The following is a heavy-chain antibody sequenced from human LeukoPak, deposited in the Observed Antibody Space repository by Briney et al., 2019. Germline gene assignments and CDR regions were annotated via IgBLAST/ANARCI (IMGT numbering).Heavy chain of an antibody. J-gene: IGHJ4*02. D-gene: IGHD5-18*01. Sequence: GGSLRLSCAASGFTFSNLGMNWVRQAAGKGLEWVSSISGDSVHKYYADSVRGRFTISRDNAKNSLYLELNSLRAEDTAVYYCAKFETPRYNYGSFESWGQGTLVTVSS. CDR3: AKFETPRYNYGSFES. CDR1: GFTFSNLG. V-gene: IGHV3-21*01. CDR2: ISGDSVHK.